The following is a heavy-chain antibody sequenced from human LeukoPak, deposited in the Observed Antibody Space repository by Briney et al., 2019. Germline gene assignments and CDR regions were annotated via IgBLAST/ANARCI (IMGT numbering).Heavy chain of an antibody. D-gene: IGHD2-2*01. V-gene: IGHV1-69*01. Sequence: ASVKVSCKASGGTFSSYAISWVRQAPGQGLEWMGGIIPIFGTANYAQKFQGGVTITADESTSTAYMELSSLRSEDTAVYYCARVPRRYCSSTSCRRRQDKHAYYDAFDIWGQGTMVTVSS. CDR3: ARVPRRYCSSTSCRRRQDKHAYYDAFDI. CDR2: IIPIFGTA. J-gene: IGHJ3*02. CDR1: GGTFSSYA.